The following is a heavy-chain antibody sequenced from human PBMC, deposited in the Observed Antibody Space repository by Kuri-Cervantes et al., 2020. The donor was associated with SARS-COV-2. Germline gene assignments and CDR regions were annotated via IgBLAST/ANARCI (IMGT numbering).Heavy chain of an antibody. V-gene: IGHV5-51*01. Sequence: GGSLRLSCKGSGYSFTSYWIGWVRQTPGKGLEWMGIIYPGDSDTRYSPSFQGQVTISADKSISTAYLQWSSLKASDTAMYYCARTTVPSDAFDIWGQGTMVTVSS. CDR3: ARTTVPSDAFDI. CDR1: GYSFTSYW. J-gene: IGHJ3*02. CDR2: IYPGDSDT. D-gene: IGHD4-17*01.